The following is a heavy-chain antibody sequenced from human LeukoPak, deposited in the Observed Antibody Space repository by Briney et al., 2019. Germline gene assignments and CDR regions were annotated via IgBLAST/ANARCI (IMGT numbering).Heavy chain of an antibody. CDR3: ASSYCSGGSCYPKHFDY. V-gene: IGHV5-51*01. CDR2: IYPGDSDT. Sequence: GESLKISCKGSGYSFTSYWIGWVRQMPGKGLEWMGIIYPGDSDTRYSPSFQGQVTISADKSISTAYLQWSSLKVSDTAMYYCASSYCSGGSCYPKHFDYWGQGTLVTASS. J-gene: IGHJ4*02. CDR1: GYSFTSYW. D-gene: IGHD2-15*01.